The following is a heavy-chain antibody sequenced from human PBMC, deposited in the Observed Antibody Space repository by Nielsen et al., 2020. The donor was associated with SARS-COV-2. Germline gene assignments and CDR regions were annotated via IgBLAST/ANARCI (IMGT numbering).Heavy chain of an antibody. D-gene: IGHD4-17*01. CDR2: ISYDGSNK. Sequence: GGSLRLSCAASGFTFSSYAMHWVRQAPGKGLEWVAVISYDGSNKYYADSVKGRFTISRDNSKNTLYLQMNSLRAEDTAVYYCARDPVHYGDSSYYFDYWGQGTLVTVSS. CDR3: ARDPVHYGDSSYYFDY. J-gene: IGHJ4*02. CDR1: GFTFSSYA. V-gene: IGHV3-30-3*01.